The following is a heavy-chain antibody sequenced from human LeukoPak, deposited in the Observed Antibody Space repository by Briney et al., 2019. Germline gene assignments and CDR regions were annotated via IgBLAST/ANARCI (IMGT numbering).Heavy chain of an antibody. CDR1: GFDISYNY. J-gene: IGHJ3*02. CDR3: ARSSWHNAFDI. CDR2: IHTGGTT. V-gene: IGHV3-53*01. Sequence: GGSLRLFCVASGFDISYNYVGWVRQAPGKGLEWVSVIHTGGTTHYADSVKGRFTISKDNSNNTVYLQMNSVRVEDTAVYYCARSSWHNAFDIWGQGTMVTVSS. D-gene: IGHD6-13*01.